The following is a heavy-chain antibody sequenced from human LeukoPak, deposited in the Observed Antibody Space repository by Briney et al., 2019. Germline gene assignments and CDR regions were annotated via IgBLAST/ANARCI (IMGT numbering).Heavy chain of an antibody. V-gene: IGHV4-61*02. CDR1: GGSISSGSYY. CDR3: ARNIVVVPAQGGYYYYYMDV. J-gene: IGHJ6*03. CDR2: IYTSGST. Sequence: SETLSLTCTVSGGSISSGSYYWSWIRQPAGKGLEWIGRIYTSGSTNYNPSLKSRVTMSVDTSKNQFSLKLSSVTAADTAVYYCARNIVVVPAQGGYYYYYMDVWGKGTTVTVSS. D-gene: IGHD2-2*01.